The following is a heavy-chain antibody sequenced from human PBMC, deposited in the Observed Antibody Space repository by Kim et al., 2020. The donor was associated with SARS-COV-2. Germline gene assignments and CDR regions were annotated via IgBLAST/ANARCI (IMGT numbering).Heavy chain of an antibody. CDR1: GFTFSNYW. CDR3: ERDMDV. Sequence: GGSLRLSCAASGFTFSNYWMSWVRQAPGKGLEWVANIDQDGSQKYYVDSVKGRFTISRDNAKNSLYLQMNSLRAEDTAIYYCERDMDVWGQGTTVTVSS. CDR2: IDQDGSQK. J-gene: IGHJ6*02. V-gene: IGHV3-7*03.